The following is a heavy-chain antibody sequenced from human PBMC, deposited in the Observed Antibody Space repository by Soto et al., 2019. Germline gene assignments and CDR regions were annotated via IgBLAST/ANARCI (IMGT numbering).Heavy chain of an antibody. J-gene: IGHJ6*02. CDR1: WNSVSSNRAA. Sequence: SQTLSLTCVISWNSVSSNRAAWIWIRQSPSRGLEWLGRTYYRSKWYNDYAVSVKSRITINPDTSKNQFSLHLDSVIHEDTAVYYCAGVASFRGMDVCGQGTPVTVS. CDR2: TYYRSKWYN. V-gene: IGHV6-1*01. CDR3: AGVASFRGMDV. D-gene: IGHD2-21*01.